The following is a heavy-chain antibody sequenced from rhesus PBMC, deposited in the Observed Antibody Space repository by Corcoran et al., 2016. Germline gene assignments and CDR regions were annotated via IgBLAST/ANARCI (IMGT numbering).Heavy chain of an antibody. CDR2: IHCSGGGT. CDR3: ASGFGYYYDSAPTGYFDL. D-gene: IGHD3-28*01. J-gene: IGHJ2*01. Sequence: QVQLQESGPGLVKPSETLSLTCAVSGGSISDDYYWSWIRQPPGKGLELIGYIHCSGGGTNSNPSLKNRVTISIDTSKNQLSLKLSSVTAADTAVYYCASGFGYYYDSAPTGYFDLWGPGTPITISS. CDR1: GGSISDDYY. V-gene: IGHV4-106*01.